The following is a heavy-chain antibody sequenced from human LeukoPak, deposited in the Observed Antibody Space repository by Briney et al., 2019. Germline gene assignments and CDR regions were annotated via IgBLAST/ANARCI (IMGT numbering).Heavy chain of an antibody. CDR3: AGYYCSSGTCRKYLDY. D-gene: IGHD2-15*01. Sequence: GGSLRLSCAASGFXFSSYAISWVRQAPGKGLEWVSTISAAGGITYYADSVKGRFTISRDNSKNTLFLQMSSLRAEDTAVYYCAGYYCSSGTCRKYLDYWGQGTLVTVSS. CDR1: GFXFSSYA. V-gene: IGHV3-23*01. CDR2: ISAAGGIT. J-gene: IGHJ4*02.